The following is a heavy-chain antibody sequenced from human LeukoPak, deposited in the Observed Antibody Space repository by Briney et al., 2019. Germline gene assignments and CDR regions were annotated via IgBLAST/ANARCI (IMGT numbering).Heavy chain of an antibody. D-gene: IGHD2-2*01. CDR3: ARDGCASCYHWDAFDI. J-gene: IGHJ3*02. CDR2: ISGTGENT. CDR1: GITFSSYG. Sequence: GGSLRLSCAASGITFSSYGMSWVRQAPGKGLEWVSGISGTGENTYYADSVKGRFTISRDNSKNTLYLQLNSLRAEDTAVYYCARDGCASCYHWDAFDIWGQGTMVTVSS. V-gene: IGHV3-23*01.